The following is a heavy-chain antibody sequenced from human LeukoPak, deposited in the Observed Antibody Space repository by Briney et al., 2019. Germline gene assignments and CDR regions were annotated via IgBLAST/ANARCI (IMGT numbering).Heavy chain of an antibody. Sequence: GGSLRLSCAASGFTFDAFGMTWVRQAPGKGLEWVSAIRGDAGSTGYADSVKGRFTIARDNAKNSLYLQMNSLRVEDTALYYCARVWAWGSGNYFDNWGQGTLVTVSS. CDR2: IRGDAGST. D-gene: IGHD7-27*01. V-gene: IGHV3-20*04. CDR1: GFTFDAFG. CDR3: ARVWAWGSGNYFDN. J-gene: IGHJ4*02.